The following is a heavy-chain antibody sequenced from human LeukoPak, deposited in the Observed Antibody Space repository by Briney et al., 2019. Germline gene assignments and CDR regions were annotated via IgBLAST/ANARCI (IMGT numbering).Heavy chain of an antibody. D-gene: IGHD1-1*01. V-gene: IGHV3-73*01. CDR2: IRSKANSYAT. CDR3: MRLPGTDRGY. Sequence: GGSLRLSCAASGFTFSGSAMHWVRQASGKGLEWVGRIRSKANSYATAYAASVKGRFTISRDDSKNTAYLQMNSLKTEDTAVYYCMRLPGTDRGYWGQGTLVTVSS. CDR1: GFTFSGSA. J-gene: IGHJ4*02.